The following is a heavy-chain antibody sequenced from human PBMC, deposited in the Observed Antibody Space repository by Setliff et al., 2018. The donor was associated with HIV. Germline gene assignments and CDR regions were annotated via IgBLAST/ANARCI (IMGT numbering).Heavy chain of an antibody. CDR3: ATFDYNLLTGCPC. CDR1: GYTFNSYG. D-gene: IGHD3-9*01. Sequence: AASVKVSCKAFGYTFNSYGINWVRQAPGQGLEWMGWISVYNFYNVNKNYAQKFQGRVTITADRSTNTAYMDLSSLSSDDTALYFCATFDYNLLTGCPCWGQGTLVTAPQ. J-gene: IGHJ4*02. CDR2: ISVYNFYNVNK. V-gene: IGHV1-18*01.